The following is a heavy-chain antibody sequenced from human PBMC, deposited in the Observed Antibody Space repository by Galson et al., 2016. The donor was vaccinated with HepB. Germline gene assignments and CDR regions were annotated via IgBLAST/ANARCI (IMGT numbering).Heavy chain of an antibody. V-gene: IGHV3-23*01. Sequence: SLRLSCAASGFTFSSYAMSWVRQAPGKGLEWVSAISGSGGSTLYADSVKGRFTIFRDNSKNTLYLEMNSLRAEDTAVYYCAKGRDGYPNYFEYWGQGTLVTGSS. CDR2: ISGSGGST. CDR1: GFTFSSYA. J-gene: IGHJ4*02. CDR3: AKGRDGYPNYFEY. D-gene: IGHD2-2*03.